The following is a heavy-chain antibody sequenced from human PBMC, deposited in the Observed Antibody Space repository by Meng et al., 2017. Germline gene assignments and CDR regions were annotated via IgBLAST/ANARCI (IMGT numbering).Heavy chain of an antibody. CDR3: ARLRFERNWFDP. J-gene: IGHJ5*02. V-gene: IGHV4-38-2*02. D-gene: IGHD4-17*01. CDR2: IYHSGST. Sequence: SETLSLTCTVSGYSISSGYYWGWIRQPPGKGLEWIGGIYHSGSTYYNPSLKSRVTISVDTSKNQFSLKLSSVTTADTAVYYCARLRFERNWFDPWGQGTLVTVSS. CDR1: GYSISSGYY.